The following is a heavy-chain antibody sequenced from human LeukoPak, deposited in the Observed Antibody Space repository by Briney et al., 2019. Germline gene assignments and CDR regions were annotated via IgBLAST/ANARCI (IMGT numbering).Heavy chain of an antibody. CDR3: ARNPLWFGWKDGMDV. CDR1: GFTFSSYS. V-gene: IGHV3-21*01. Sequence: SGGSLRLSCAASGFTFSSYSMNWVRQAPGKGLEWVSSISSSSSYIYYADSVKGRFTISRDNAKNSLYLQMNSLRAEDTAVYYCARNPLWFGWKDGMDVWGQGTTVTVSS. J-gene: IGHJ6*02. CDR2: ISSSSSYI. D-gene: IGHD3-10*01.